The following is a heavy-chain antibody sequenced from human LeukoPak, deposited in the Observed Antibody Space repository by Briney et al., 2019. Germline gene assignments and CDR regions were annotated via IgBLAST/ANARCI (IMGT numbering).Heavy chain of an antibody. D-gene: IGHD3-3*01. V-gene: IGHV1-24*01. CDR3: AGANASHVDYNFWSGFFFDY. CDR1: GYTLTELS. Sequence: VSVKVSCKVSGYTLTELSMHWVRQAPGKGLEWMGGFDPEDGETIYAQKFQGRVTMTEDTSTDTAYMELSSLRSEDTAVYYCAGANASHVDYNFWSGFFFDYWGQGTLLTVSS. J-gene: IGHJ4*02. CDR2: FDPEDGET.